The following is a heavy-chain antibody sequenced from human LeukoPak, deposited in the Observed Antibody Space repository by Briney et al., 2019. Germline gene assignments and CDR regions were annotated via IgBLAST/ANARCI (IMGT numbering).Heavy chain of an antibody. CDR2: ISGTGSRT. V-gene: IGHV3-23*01. CDR3: AKGLTGYSNYGMDV. J-gene: IGHJ6*02. D-gene: IGHD3-9*01. CDR1: GFTFSSYA. Sequence: GGSLRLSCAASGFTFSSYAMNWVRQAPGKGLGWASAISGTGSRTYYADSVKGRFTISRDNSKNTLYLQMKSLRVEHTARYYCAKGLTGYSNYGMDVWGQGTTVTVSS.